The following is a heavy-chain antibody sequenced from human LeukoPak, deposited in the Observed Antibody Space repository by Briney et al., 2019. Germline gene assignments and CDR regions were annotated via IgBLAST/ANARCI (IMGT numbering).Heavy chain of an antibody. CDR1: GFTFSSYA. Sequence: GRSLRRSCAASGFTFSSYAMHWVRQAPGKGLEGVAVISYDGSNKYYADSVKGRFTISRDNSKNTLSPQMNSLRAEDTAVYYCARDLWWEPLDYWGQGTLVTVSS. J-gene: IGHJ4*02. V-gene: IGHV3-30-3*01. D-gene: IGHD1-26*01. CDR3: ARDLWWEPLDY. CDR2: ISYDGSNK.